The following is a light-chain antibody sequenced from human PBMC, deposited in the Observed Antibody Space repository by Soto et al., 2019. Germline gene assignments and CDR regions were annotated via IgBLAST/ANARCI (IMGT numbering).Light chain of an antibody. Sequence: DIQMTQSPSTLSASVGDRVTITCRASQSISSWLTWYQQKAGQAPKLLIYKASIVESGVPSRFSGSRSGTDFNLSISILQPDDSATYYCHQYPYFATFAQGPRVEVK. J-gene: IGKJ1*01. CDR1: QSISSW. CDR3: HQYPYFAT. V-gene: IGKV1-5*03. CDR2: KAS.